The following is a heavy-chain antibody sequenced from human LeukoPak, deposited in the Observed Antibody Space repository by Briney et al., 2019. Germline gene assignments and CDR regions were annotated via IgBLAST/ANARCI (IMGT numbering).Heavy chain of an antibody. D-gene: IGHD3-10*01. J-gene: IGHJ3*02. V-gene: IGHV4-59*01. CDR2: IYYSGST. CDR1: GGSISSYY. CDR3: ARTMVRGAGRAPFDI. Sequence: SETLSLTCTVSGGSISSYYWSWIRQPPGKGLEWIGYIYYSGSTNYNPSLKSRVTISVDTSKNQFSLKLSSVTAADTAVYYCARTMVRGAGRAPFDIWGQGTMVTVSS.